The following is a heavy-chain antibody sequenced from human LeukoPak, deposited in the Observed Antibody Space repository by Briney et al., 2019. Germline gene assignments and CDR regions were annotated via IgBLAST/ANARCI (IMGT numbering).Heavy chain of an antibody. Sequence: SETLSLTCTVSGGSISSHYWSWIRQPPGKGLEWIGHIFYTGSTNYNPSLKSRVTISIDKSKNQFSLKLSSVTTADTAVYYCARGSGSPGRFDYWGQGTLVTVSS. CDR1: GGSISSHY. CDR3: ARGSGSPGRFDY. D-gene: IGHD7-27*01. V-gene: IGHV4-59*11. CDR2: IFYTGST. J-gene: IGHJ4*02.